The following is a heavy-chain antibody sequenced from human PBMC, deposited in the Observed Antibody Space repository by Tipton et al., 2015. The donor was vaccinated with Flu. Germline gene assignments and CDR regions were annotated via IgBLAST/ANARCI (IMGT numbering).Heavy chain of an antibody. D-gene: IGHD3-22*01. CDR2: ISSGGDVI. J-gene: IGHJ4*02. CDR3: AREGSSGYFSDS. Sequence: SLRLSCAASGFPLRSYEMNWVRQAPGKGLEWISYISSGGDVIYYADSVKGRFTISRDNAKNSLFLQMHSLRDDDTAVYFCAREGSSGYFSDSWGQGTLVTVSS. CDR1: GFPLRSYE. V-gene: IGHV3-48*03.